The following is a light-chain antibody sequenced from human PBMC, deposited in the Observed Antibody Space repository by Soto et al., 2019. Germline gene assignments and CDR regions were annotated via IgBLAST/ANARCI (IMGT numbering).Light chain of an antibody. Sequence: QSVLTQPPSASGSPGQSVTISCTVTSSDVVRYNFVSWYQQHPGKAPKLMIFEVTKRPSGVPDRFSGSKSGNTASLTVSGLQAEDEADYYCSSLAADYNNHYDFGTGTKVTVL. CDR2: EVT. J-gene: IGLJ1*01. CDR1: SSDVVRYNF. V-gene: IGLV2-8*01. CDR3: SSLAADYNNHYD.